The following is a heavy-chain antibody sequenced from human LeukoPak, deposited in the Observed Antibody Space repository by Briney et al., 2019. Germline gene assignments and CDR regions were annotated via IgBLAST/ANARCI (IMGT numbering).Heavy chain of an antibody. CDR2: ISYDGSNK. V-gene: IGHV3-30-3*01. Sequence: GRSLRLSCAASGFIFSSYAMHWVRQAPGKGLEWVAVISYDGSNKYYADSVKGRFTISRDNSKNTLYLQMNSLRAEDTAVYYCAKGMWDFWSGSLDYWGQGTLVTVSS. CDR3: AKGMWDFWSGSLDY. D-gene: IGHD3-3*01. J-gene: IGHJ4*02. CDR1: GFIFSSYA.